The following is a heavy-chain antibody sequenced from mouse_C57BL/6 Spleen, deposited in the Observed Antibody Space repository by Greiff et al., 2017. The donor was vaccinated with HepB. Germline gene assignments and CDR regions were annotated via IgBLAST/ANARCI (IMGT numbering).Heavy chain of an antibody. J-gene: IGHJ2*01. D-gene: IGHD4-1*01. CDR2: INPNNGGT. V-gene: IGHV1-18*01. CDR1: GYTFTDYN. CDR3: ARRLTGLRDY. Sequence: EVQLQQSGPELVKPGASVKIPCKASGYTFTDYNMDWVKQSHGKSLEWIGDINPNNGGTIYNQKFKGKATLTVDKSSSTAYMERRSLTSEDTAVYYCARRLTGLRDYWGQGTTLTVSS.